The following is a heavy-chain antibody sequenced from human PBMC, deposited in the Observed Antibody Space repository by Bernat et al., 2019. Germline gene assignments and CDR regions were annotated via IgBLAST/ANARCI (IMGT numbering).Heavy chain of an antibody. CDR3: ARVQF. J-gene: IGHJ4*02. CDR1: GFTFSSYA. CDR2: ISYDGSNK. Sequence: QVQLVESGGGVVQPGRSLRLSCAASGFTFSSYAMHWVRQAPGKGLEWVAVISYDGSNKYYADSVKGRFTISRDNSENTLYLQMNSLRAEDTAVYYCARVQFWGQGTLVTVSS. V-gene: IGHV3-30*01.